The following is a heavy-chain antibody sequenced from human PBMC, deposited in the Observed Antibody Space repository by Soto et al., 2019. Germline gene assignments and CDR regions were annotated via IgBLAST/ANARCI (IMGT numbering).Heavy chain of an antibody. J-gene: IGHJ4*02. D-gene: IGHD3-10*01. CDR3: ARDIGEMSAV. CDR2: ISSSSSYI. V-gene: IGHV3-21*06. CDR1: GFTFSSST. Sequence: ESLKISCTGSGFTFSSSTMTWVRQGPGKGLEWVSSISSSSSYIYFADSLKGRFTISRDNAKNSLYLQMNSLRAEDTAVYYCARDIGEMSAVWGQGTQVTVSS.